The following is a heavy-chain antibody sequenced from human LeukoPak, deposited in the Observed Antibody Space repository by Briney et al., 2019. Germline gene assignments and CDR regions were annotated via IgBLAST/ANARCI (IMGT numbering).Heavy chain of an antibody. CDR1: GGSISGSSYY. J-gene: IGHJ4*02. V-gene: IGHV4-39*01. CDR2: IYYSGST. D-gene: IGHD6-6*01. Sequence: PAETLSLTCTVSGGSISGSSYYWGRIRQPPGKGLEWIGSIYYSGSTYYNPSLKSRVTISVDTSKNQFSLKLSSVTAADTAVYYCARHLGADSSSSFGYWGQGTLVTVSS. CDR3: ARHLGADSSSSFGY.